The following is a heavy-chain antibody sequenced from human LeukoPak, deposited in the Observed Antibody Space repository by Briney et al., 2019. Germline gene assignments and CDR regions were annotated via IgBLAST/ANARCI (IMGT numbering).Heavy chain of an antibody. V-gene: IGHV1-2*02. CDR3: ARGYCSGGSCPYGYNWFDP. J-gene: IGHJ5*02. D-gene: IGHD2-15*01. Sequence: ASVKVSCKASGYTFTGYYMHWVRQAPGQGLEWMGWINPNSGGTNYAQKFQGRVTMTRDTSISTAYMELSRLRSDDTAVYYCARGYCSGGSCPYGYNWFDPWGQGTLVTVSS. CDR1: GYTFTGYY. CDR2: INPNSGGT.